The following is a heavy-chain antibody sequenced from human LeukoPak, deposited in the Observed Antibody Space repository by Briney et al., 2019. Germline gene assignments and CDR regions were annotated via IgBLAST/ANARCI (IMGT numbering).Heavy chain of an antibody. CDR3: ARSSRDGYNSFDY. CDR2: INPNSGGT. J-gene: IGHJ4*02. CDR1: GGTFSSYA. Sequence: ASVKVSCKASGGTFSSYAISWVRQAPGQGLEWMGWINPNSGGTNYAQKFQGWVTMTRDTSISTAYMELSRLRSDDTAVYYCARSSRDGYNSFDYWGQGTLVTVSS. V-gene: IGHV1-2*04. D-gene: IGHD5-24*01.